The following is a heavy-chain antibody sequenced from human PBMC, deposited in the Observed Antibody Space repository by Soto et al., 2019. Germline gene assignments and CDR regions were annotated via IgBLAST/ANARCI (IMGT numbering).Heavy chain of an antibody. D-gene: IGHD5-12*01. CDR1: GGSISSGNYH. J-gene: IGHJ4*02. V-gene: IGHV4-39*02. CDR2: IYYSGTT. CDR3: ARSFILSMRDGYNYHFDY. Sequence: SETLSLTCTVSGGSISSGNYHWGWIRQSPGGGLEWIGNIYYSGTTHYNPSLKSRGTISVDTSKNYFSLKLNSVTAADTAMYYCARSFILSMRDGYNYHFDYWGLGTLVTSPQ.